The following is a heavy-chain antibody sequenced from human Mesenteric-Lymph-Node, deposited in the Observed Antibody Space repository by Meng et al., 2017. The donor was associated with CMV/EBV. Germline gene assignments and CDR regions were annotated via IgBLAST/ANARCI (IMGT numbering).Heavy chain of an antibody. D-gene: IGHD6-6*01. CDR3: ARGLGVDYSSSSGRFDY. CDR2: IYYSGST. J-gene: IGHJ4*02. CDR1: GGSISTTRHY. Sequence: SQTLSLTCTVSGGSISTTRHYWGWVRQPPGKGLEWIATIYYSGSTYYSPSLKSRVTISVDTSKNQFSLKLSSVTAADTAVYYCARGLGVDYSSSSGRFDYWGQGTLVTVSS. V-gene: IGHV4-39*01.